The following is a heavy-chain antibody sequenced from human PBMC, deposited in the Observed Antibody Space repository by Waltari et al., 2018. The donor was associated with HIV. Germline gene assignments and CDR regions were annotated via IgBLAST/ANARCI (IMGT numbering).Heavy chain of an antibody. CDR3: TREHSTGWS. J-gene: IGHJ5*02. D-gene: IGHD6-19*01. CDR2: ITSKAYGGTT. Sequence: EVQLVESGGGLVQPGRYLRLSCTASGFTFGDYAVSWVRQAPGKGLEWLSFITSKAYGGTTEYAASVRGRFTISRDDSKSIAYLQMNSLKIEDTAVYYCTREHSTGWSWGQGTLVTVSS. CDR1: GFTFGDYA. V-gene: IGHV3-49*04.